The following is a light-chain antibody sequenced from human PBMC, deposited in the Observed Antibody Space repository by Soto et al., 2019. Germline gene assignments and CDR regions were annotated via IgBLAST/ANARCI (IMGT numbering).Light chain of an antibody. CDR3: QQYNGYPHT. J-gene: IGKJ2*01. Sequence: DIQMTQSPSTLSASVGDRATITCRASQSISTGLAWYQQKPGKAPKLLIYKASSLRNGVPSRFSGSGSGTEFTLTIYSLQPDDFASYYCQQYNGYPHTFGQGTKLEIK. CDR2: KAS. CDR1: QSISTG. V-gene: IGKV1-5*03.